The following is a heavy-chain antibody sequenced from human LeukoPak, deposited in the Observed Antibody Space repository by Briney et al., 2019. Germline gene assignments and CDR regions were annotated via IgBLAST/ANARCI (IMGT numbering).Heavy chain of an antibody. V-gene: IGHV4-39*07. CDR2: IYYSGST. J-gene: IGHJ4*02. CDR3: ARVPGHVPFYYFDY. D-gene: IGHD3-16*01. CDR1: GGSISSSSYY. Sequence: SETLSLTCTVSGGSISSSSYYWGWIRQPPGKGLEWIGSIYYSGSTYYNPSLKSRVTISVDTSKNQFSLKLSSVTAADTAVYYCARVPGHVPFYYFDYWGQGTLVTVSS.